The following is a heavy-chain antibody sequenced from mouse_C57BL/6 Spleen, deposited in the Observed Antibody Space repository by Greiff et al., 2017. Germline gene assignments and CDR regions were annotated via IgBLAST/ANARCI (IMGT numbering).Heavy chain of an antibody. CDR3: TALLLRAWFAY. Sequence: EVQLQQSGTVLARPGASVKMSCKTSGYTFTSYWMHWVKQRPGQGLEWIGAIYPGNSDTSYNQQFKGKAKLTAVTSASTAYMELSSLTNEDSAVYYGTALLLRAWFAYWGQGTLVTVSA. D-gene: IGHD1-1*01. J-gene: IGHJ3*01. V-gene: IGHV1-5*01. CDR1: GYTFTSYW. CDR2: IYPGNSDT.